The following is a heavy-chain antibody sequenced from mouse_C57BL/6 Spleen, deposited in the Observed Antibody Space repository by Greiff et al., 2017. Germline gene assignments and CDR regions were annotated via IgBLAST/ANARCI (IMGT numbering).Heavy chain of an antibody. CDR3: ARPRARGTFEV. Sequence: QVQLQQPGAELVRPGTSVKLSCKASGYTFTSYWMHWVKQRPGQGLEWIGVIDPSDSYTNYNQKFKGKATLTVDTSSSTAYMQLSSLTSEDSAVYYYARPRARGTFEVWGTGTTVTVSS. CDR1: GYTFTSYW. D-gene: IGHD3-3*01. CDR2: IDPSDSYT. V-gene: IGHV1-59*01. J-gene: IGHJ1*03.